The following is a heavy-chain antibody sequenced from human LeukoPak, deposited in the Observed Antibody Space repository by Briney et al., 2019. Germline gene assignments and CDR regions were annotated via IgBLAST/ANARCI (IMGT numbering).Heavy chain of an antibody. D-gene: IGHD6-13*01. CDR1: GFRFNDYR. V-gene: IGHV3-7*03. CDR3: AKVSSSWITHFDY. Sequence: GGSLRLSCAASGFRFNDYRMSWVRQAPGKGLEWVANIKLDGSEKNYMDSVKGRFTISRDNARTSLYLQMNSLRAEDTAVYYCAKVSSSWITHFDYWGQGTLVTVSS. J-gene: IGHJ4*02. CDR2: IKLDGSEK.